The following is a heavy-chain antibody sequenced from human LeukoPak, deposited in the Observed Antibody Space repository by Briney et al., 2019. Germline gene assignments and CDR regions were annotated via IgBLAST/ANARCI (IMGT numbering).Heavy chain of an antibody. CDR2: FYSGGST. D-gene: IGHD3-22*01. J-gene: IGHJ3*02. Sequence: GGSLRLSCAASGFTVSSNYMSWVRQAPGKGLEWVSVFYSGGSTYYADSVKGRFTISRDYSKNTLYLQMNSLRAEDTAVYYCARALSPDYYDSSNDAFDIWGQGTMVTVSS. V-gene: IGHV3-53*01. CDR3: ARALSPDYYDSSNDAFDI. CDR1: GFTVSSNY.